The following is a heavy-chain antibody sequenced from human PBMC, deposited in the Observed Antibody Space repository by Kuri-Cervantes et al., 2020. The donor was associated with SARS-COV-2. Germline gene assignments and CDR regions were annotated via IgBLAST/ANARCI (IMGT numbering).Heavy chain of an antibody. CDR3: ARGDRNYSSSWYGDAFDI. V-gene: IGHV1-69*04. J-gene: IGHJ3*02. D-gene: IGHD6-13*01. CDR2: IIPILGTA. Sequence: SVKVSCKASGGTFSSYAISWVRQAPGQGLEWMGRIIPILGTANYAQKFQGRVTITADKSTSTAYMELSSLRSEDTAVYYCARGDRNYSSSWYGDAFDIWGQGTMVTVSS. CDR1: GGTFSSYA.